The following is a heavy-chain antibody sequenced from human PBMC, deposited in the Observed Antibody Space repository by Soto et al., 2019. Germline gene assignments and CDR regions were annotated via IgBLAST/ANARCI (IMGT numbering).Heavy chain of an antibody. CDR1: GFTFSNAW. V-gene: IGHV3-15*01. D-gene: IGHD2-2*01. Sequence: GGSLRLSCAASGFTFSNAWMSWVRQAPGKGLEWVGRIKSKTDGGTTDYAAPVKGRFTISRDDSKNTLYLRMNSLKTEDTAVYYCTTQVVPAADYYGMDVWGQGTTVTVSS. CDR3: TTQVVPAADYYGMDV. J-gene: IGHJ6*02. CDR2: IKSKTDGGTT.